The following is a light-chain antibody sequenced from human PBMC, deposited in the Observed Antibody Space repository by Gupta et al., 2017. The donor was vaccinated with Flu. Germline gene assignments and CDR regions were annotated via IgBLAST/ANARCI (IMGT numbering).Light chain of an antibody. V-gene: IGKV1-16*01. J-gene: IGKJ3*01. Sequence: IQMTQSPSSLSASVGDRVTIPCRASQGISNYLAWFQQKPGKAPKSLIYAASRVQSGVPSPFRDSGSGSDFTLSISSRQPEDFATYYCQRENSSRFTFGHGTKVDIK. CDR3: QRENSSRFT. CDR1: QGISNY. CDR2: AAS.